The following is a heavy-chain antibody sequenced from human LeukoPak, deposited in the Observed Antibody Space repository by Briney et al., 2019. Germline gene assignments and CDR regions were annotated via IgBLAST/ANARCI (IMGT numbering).Heavy chain of an antibody. CDR2: INHSGST. D-gene: IGHD3-16*01. Sequence: PSETLSLTCAVYGGAFSGYYWSWIRQPPGKGLEGIGEINHSGSTNYNPSLNSRVTISVDTAKNQFSLKLSSVTAADTAVYYCAREGGGFDYWGQGTLVTVSS. V-gene: IGHV4-34*01. J-gene: IGHJ4*02. CDR3: AREGGGFDY. CDR1: GGAFSGYY.